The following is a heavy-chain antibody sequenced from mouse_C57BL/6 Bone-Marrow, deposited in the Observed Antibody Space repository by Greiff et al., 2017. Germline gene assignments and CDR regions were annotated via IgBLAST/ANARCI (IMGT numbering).Heavy chain of an antibody. V-gene: IGHV5-17*01. CDR3: ARTGYYYGSSYPWYFDV. CDR1: GFTFSDYG. CDR2: ISRGSSTI. Sequence: EVHLVESGGGLVKPGGSLKLSCAASGFTFSDYGMHWVRQAPEKGLEWVAYISRGSSTIYYADTVKGRFTISRDNAKNTLFLQMTSLRSEDTAMYYWARTGYYYGSSYPWYFDVWGTGTTVTVSS. J-gene: IGHJ1*03. D-gene: IGHD1-1*01.